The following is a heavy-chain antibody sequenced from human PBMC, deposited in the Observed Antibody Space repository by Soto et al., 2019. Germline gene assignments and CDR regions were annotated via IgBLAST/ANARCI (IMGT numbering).Heavy chain of an antibody. J-gene: IGHJ6*02. V-gene: IGHV1-18*01. CDR2: ISAYNGNT. CDR3: ATTFYDILTGYYCGMDV. D-gene: IGHD3-9*01. Sequence: RASVKVSCKASGYTFTSYGISWVRQAPGQGLEWMGWISAYNGNTNYAQKLQGRVTMTTDTSTSTAYMELRSLRSDDTAVYYCATTFYDILTGYYCGMDVWSQGTTVTVSS. CDR1: GYTFTSYG.